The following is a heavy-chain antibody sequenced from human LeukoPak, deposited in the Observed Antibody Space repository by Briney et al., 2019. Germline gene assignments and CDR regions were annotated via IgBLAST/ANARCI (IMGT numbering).Heavy chain of an antibody. CDR2: ISYDGSNK. J-gene: IGHJ4*02. V-gene: IGHV3-30*18. CDR3: AKEPGYSYGSYSDY. D-gene: IGHD5-18*01. Sequence: GGSLRLSCAASGFTFSSYGMHWVRQAPGKGLEWVAVISYDGSNKYYADSVKGRFTISRDNSKNTLYLQMNSLRAEDTAVYYCAKEPGYSYGSYSDYWGQGTLVTVSS. CDR1: GFTFSSYG.